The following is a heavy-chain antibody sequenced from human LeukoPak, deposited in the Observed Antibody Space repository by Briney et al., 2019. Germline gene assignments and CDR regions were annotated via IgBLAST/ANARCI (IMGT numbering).Heavy chain of an antibody. CDR3: AQGGFDILTGEIGY. Sequence: GGSLRLSCAASGSTFSSYAMHWVRQAPGKGLEWVAVISYDGSNKYYADSVKGRFTISRDNSKNTLYLQMNSLRAEDTAVYYCAQGGFDILTGEIGYWGQGTLVTFSS. CDR2: ISYDGSNK. J-gene: IGHJ4*02. V-gene: IGHV3-30-3*02. D-gene: IGHD3-9*01. CDR1: GSTFSSYA.